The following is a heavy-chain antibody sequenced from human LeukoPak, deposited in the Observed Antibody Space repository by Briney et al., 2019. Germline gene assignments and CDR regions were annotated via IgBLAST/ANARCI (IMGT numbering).Heavy chain of an antibody. V-gene: IGHV3-30-3*01. Sequence: PGGSLRLSCAASGFTFSSYAMHWVRQAPGKGLEWVAVISYDGSNKYYADSVKGRFTISRDNSKNTLYLQMNSLRAEDTAVYYCARGRLLYSTANDAFDIWGQGTMVTVS. D-gene: IGHD6-13*01. CDR3: ARGRLLYSTANDAFDI. CDR1: GFTFSSYA. J-gene: IGHJ3*02. CDR2: ISYDGSNK.